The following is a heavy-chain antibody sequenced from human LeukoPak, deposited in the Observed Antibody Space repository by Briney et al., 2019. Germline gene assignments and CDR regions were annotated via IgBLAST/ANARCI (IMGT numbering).Heavy chain of an antibody. CDR2: ISSSSSTI. CDR1: GFTFSSYS. V-gene: IGHV3-48*01. J-gene: IGHJ6*02. D-gene: IGHD1-14*01. Sequence: GGPLRLSCAASGFTFSSYSMNWVRKAPGKGLEWVSYISSSSSTIYYADSVKGRFTISRDNAKNSLYLQMNSLRAEDTAVYYCARDTTPRAYYYGMDVWGQGTTVTVSS. CDR3: ARDTTPRAYYYGMDV.